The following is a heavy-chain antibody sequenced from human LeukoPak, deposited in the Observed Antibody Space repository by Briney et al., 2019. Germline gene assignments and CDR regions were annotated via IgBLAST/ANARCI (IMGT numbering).Heavy chain of an antibody. CDR1: GITLSNYG. J-gene: IGHJ4*02. V-gene: IGHV3-23*01. CDR3: AKEMQLLSIDY. D-gene: IGHD3-10*01. Sequence: GGSLRLSCAVSGITLSNYGMSWVRQAPGKGLEWVAGISDSGGSTNYADSVKGRFTISRDNPKNTLYLQMNSLRAEDTAVYYCAKEMQLLSIDYWGQGTLVTVSS. CDR2: ISDSGGST.